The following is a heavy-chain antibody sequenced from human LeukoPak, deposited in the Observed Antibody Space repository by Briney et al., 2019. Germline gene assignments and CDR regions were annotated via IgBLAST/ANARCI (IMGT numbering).Heavy chain of an antibody. CDR3: ASAMVGVTTYIDY. CDR2: IYYSGST. V-gene: IGHV4-59*01. CDR1: GGSISNYY. D-gene: IGHD4-17*01. Sequence: SETLSLTCTVSGGSISNYYWSWIRQPPGKGLEWIGYIYYSGSTNYNPSLKSRVTISVDTSKNQFSLKLSSVTAADTAVYYCASAMVGVTTYIDYWGQGTLVTVSS. J-gene: IGHJ4*02.